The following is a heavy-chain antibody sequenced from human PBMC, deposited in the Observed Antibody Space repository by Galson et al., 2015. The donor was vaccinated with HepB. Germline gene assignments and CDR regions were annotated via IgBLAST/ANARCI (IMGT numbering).Heavy chain of an antibody. CDR3: TIFEGLLHNFDW. J-gene: IGHJ4*02. V-gene: IGHV3-21*01. Sequence: SLRLSCAASGFAFSNFGLHWVRQAPGMGLDWVATITVSGLNIYYADSVKGRFTISRDNAENSLFLQMHNLRPEDTAVYYCTIFEGLLHNFDWWGQGTLVTVSS. CDR1: GFAFSNFG. CDR2: ITVSGLNI. D-gene: IGHD3-3*01.